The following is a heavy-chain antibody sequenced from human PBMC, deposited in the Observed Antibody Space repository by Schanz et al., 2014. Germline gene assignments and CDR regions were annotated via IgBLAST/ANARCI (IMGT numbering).Heavy chain of an antibody. CDR3: ARDHTTESYYSAGPPIDY. Sequence: EVQLVESGGGVVQPGGSLRLSCTASGFTFSSYSMNWVRQAPGKGLEWVSAISGSGGSTYYADSVKGRFTISSDNSKSTLYLQMNSLRAEDTAVYYCARDHTTESYYSAGPPIDYWGQVTLXTVAS. CDR1: GFTFSSYS. CDR2: ISGSGGST. V-gene: IGHV3-23*04. J-gene: IGHJ4*02. D-gene: IGHD1-26*01.